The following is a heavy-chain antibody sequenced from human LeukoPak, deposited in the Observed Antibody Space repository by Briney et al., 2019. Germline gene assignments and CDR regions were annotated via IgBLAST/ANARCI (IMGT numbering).Heavy chain of an antibody. CDR1: GFTLGSYW. CDR3: AREILADHYGMDV. V-gene: IGHV3-74*01. CDR2: IKSDGDGSGT. J-gene: IGHJ6*02. Sequence: GGSLRLSCAASGFTLGSYWMHWVRQAPGKGLVWVSRIKSDGDGSGTTYADSVKGRFTISRDNAKNSLYLQMNSLRAEDTAVYYCAREILADHYGMDVWGQGTTVTVSS. D-gene: IGHD3-3*01.